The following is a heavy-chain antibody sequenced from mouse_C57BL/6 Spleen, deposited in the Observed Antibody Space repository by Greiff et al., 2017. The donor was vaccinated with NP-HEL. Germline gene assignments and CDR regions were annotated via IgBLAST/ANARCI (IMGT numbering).Heavy chain of an antibody. CDR1: GYTFTSYW. CDR2: IDPSASYT. V-gene: IGHV1-59*01. CDR3: ARDLPGDYAMDY. Sequence: VQLQQPGAELVRPGTSVKLSCKASGYTFTSYWMHWVKQRPGQGLEWIGVIDPSASYTNYNQKFKGKATLTVDTSSSTAYMQLSSLTSEDSAVYYCARDLPGDYAMDYWGQGTSVTVSS. J-gene: IGHJ4*01.